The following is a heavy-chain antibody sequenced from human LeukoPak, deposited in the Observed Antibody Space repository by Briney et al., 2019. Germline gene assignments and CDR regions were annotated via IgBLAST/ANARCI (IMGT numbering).Heavy chain of an antibody. J-gene: IGHJ4*02. CDR3: ARRTLYCSGGSCYSPFDY. CDR1: GGSISSSSYY. D-gene: IGHD2-15*01. Sequence: PSETLSLTCTVPGGSISSSSYYWGWIRQPPGKGLEWIGSIYYSGSTYYNPSLKSRVTISVDTSKNQFSLKLSSVTAADTAVYYCARRTLYCSGGSCYSPFDYWGQGTLVTVSS. CDR2: IYYSGST. V-gene: IGHV4-39*01.